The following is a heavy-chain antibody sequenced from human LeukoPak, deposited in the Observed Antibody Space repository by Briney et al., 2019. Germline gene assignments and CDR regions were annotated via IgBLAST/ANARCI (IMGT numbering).Heavy chain of an antibody. V-gene: IGHV3-9*01. CDR3: ARGSGSILYYYYMDV. CDR1: GFTFDDYA. CDR2: ISWNSGSI. J-gene: IGHJ6*03. Sequence: GGSLRLSCAASGFTFDDYAMHWVRQAPGKGLEWVSGISWNSGSIGYADSVKGRFTISRDNSKNTLYLQMNSLRAEDTAVYYCARGSGSILYYYYMDVWGKGTTVTISS. D-gene: IGHD3-10*01.